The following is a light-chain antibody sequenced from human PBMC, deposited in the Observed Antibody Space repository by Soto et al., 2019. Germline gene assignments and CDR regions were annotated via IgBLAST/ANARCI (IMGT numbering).Light chain of an antibody. CDR3: QQYYSYPPWT. V-gene: IGKV1-8*01. J-gene: IGKJ1*01. CDR2: AAS. Sequence: ILMTHSPSSFSASTGDRVTITCRASQGISSYLAWYQQKPGKAPKLLIYAASTLQSGVPSRFSGSGSGTDFTLTISCLQSEDFATYYCQQYYSYPPWTFGQGTKVDIK. CDR1: QGISSY.